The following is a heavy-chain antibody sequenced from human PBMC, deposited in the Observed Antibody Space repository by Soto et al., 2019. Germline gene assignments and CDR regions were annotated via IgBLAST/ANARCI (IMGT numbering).Heavy chain of an antibody. CDR2: ISWNSGSI. CDR1: GFTFDDYA. D-gene: IGHD2-21*02. V-gene: IGHV3-9*01. J-gene: IGHJ2*01. Sequence: EVQLVESGGGLVQPGRSLRLSCAASGFTFDDYAMHWVRQAPGKGLEWVSGISWNSGSIGYADSVKGRFTISRDNAKNSLYLQMSSLRAEDTALYYCAKGGCGGDCYSLDWYFDLWGRGTLVTVSS. CDR3: AKGGCGGDCYSLDWYFDL.